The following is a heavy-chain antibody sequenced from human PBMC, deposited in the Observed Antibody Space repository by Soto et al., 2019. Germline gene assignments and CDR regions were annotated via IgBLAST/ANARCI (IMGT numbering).Heavy chain of an antibody. CDR1: GFTFSSYW. CDR2: MNMDGNRI. CDR3: ARDDYRPVRGMAY. V-gene: IGHV3-74*01. Sequence: PGGSLRLSCAASGFTFSSYWMHWVRQAPGKGLEWVSRMNMDGNRISYVDSVKGRFTISRDNAKNSVDLQMNSLRAEDTAVYYCARDDYRPVRGMAYWGQGTLVTVSS. J-gene: IGHJ4*02. D-gene: IGHD3-10*01.